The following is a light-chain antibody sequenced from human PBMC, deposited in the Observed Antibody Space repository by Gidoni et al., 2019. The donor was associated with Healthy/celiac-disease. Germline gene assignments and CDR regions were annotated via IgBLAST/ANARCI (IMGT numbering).Light chain of an antibody. CDR3: QQSYSTLIT. V-gene: IGKV1-39*01. J-gene: IGKJ5*01. CDR1: QSIASY. CDR2: AAS. Sequence: DIQMTQSPSSLSASVGDRVTIACRASQSIASYLNWYQQKPGKAPTLLIYAASSLQSGVPSMFSGSGSWTYFTLTIISLQPEDFATYYCQQSYSTLITFGQGTRLEIK.